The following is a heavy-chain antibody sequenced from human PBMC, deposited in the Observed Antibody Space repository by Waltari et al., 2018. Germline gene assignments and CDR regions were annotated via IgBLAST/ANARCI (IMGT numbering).Heavy chain of an antibody. CDR2: INPNSGGT. Sequence: QLQLVQSGAEVKTPGASVKVSCKASGYTFTGYYIHWVRQAPGQGLEWMGWINPNSGGTNYAQKFQGRVTMTRDTSISTVYMELSSLRFDDTVVYYCARDGSGSFLDNWGQGTLVTVSS. V-gene: IGHV1-2*02. J-gene: IGHJ4*02. CDR1: GYTFTGYY. D-gene: IGHD1-26*01. CDR3: ARDGSGSFLDN.